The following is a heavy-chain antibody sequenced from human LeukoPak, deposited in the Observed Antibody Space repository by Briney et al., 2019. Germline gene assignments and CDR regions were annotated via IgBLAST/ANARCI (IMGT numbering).Heavy chain of an antibody. V-gene: IGHV3-20*04. CDR2: INWNGGRT. CDR1: GFTFEDHG. CDR3: VRGEGRGGWFDP. Sequence: PGGSLRLSCATSGFTFEDHGLSWVRQPPGKGLEWVSRINWNGGRTGYSDSVKGRFTISRGDAKKSVHLQMNSLRVEDTAVYYCVRGEGRGGWFDPWGQGILVTVSS. J-gene: IGHJ5*02. D-gene: IGHD1-26*01.